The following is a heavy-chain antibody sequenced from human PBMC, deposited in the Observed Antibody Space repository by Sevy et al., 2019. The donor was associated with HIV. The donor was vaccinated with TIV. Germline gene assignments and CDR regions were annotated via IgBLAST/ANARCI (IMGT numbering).Heavy chain of an antibody. Sequence: GGSLRLSCAASGFTFSDYTMHWVRQAPGKGLEWLSCISYDERDIYYLDSVRGRFSVSRDISKRTLFLQMNDLRPEDTAVYYCARRDVNHQYLMDYWGQGILVTVSS. CDR2: ISYDERDI. CDR1: GFTFSDYT. D-gene: IGHD2-8*01. J-gene: IGHJ4*02. V-gene: IGHV3-30*03. CDR3: ARRDVNHQYLMDY.